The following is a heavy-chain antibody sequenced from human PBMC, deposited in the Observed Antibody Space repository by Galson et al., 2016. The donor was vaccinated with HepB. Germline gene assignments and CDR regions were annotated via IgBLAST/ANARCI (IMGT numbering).Heavy chain of an antibody. CDR2: IYPGDSDT. Sequence: QSGAEVKKPGESLKISCKGSGYSFTTYWIAWVRQMPGKGLEWMGIIYPGDSDTTYSPSFQGQVTITADKSISTAYLQWSSLKASDTALYYCARPHHPASYSYGYLYCGKGALLTVPS. D-gene: IGHD5-18*01. V-gene: IGHV5-51*01. J-gene: IGHJ4*02. CDR1: GYSFTTYW. CDR3: ARPHHPASYSYGYLY.